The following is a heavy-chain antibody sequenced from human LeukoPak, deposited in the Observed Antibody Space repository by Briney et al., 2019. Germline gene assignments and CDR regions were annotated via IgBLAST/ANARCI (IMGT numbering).Heavy chain of an antibody. CDR1: GGSISSYY. J-gene: IGHJ4*02. CDR3: ARLRSYCGGDCYLDYFDY. CDR2: IYTSGST. V-gene: IGHV4-4*07. D-gene: IGHD2-21*02. Sequence: SETLSLTCTVSGGSISSYYWSWIRQPAGKGLEWIGRIYTSGSTNYNPSLKSRVTISVDTSKNQFSLKLSSVTAADTAVYYCARLRSYCGGDCYLDYFDYWGQGTLVTVSS.